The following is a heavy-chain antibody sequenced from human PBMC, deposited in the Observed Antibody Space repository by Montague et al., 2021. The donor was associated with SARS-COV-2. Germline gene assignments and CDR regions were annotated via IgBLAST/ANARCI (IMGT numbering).Heavy chain of an antibody. J-gene: IGHJ4*02. D-gene: IGHD6-19*01. CDR2: IYNSEST. CDR3: ARGRFNKWLLTYYLDH. Sequence: SETLSLTCAVSGASVNGYYLSWIRQPPGKGLGWIGYIYNSESTNYNPSLKSRVTISRDTSNGHFSLKLTSVTAADTAVYYCARGRFNKWLLTYYLDHWGQVSLV. V-gene: IGHV4-59*02. CDR1: GASVNGYY.